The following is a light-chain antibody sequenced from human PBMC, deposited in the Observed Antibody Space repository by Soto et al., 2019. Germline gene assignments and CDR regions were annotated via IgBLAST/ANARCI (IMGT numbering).Light chain of an antibody. V-gene: IGLV2-14*01. CDR3: SSYTSTRTLYV. Sequence: LTQPASVSGSPGQSITISCTGSNSDIGTYNYVSWYQQLPGKAPKLVISEVSNRPSGISGRFSGSKSGNAASLTISGLQEEDEANYYCSSYTSTRTLYVFGPGTKAPS. J-gene: IGLJ1*01. CDR2: EVS. CDR1: NSDIGTYNY.